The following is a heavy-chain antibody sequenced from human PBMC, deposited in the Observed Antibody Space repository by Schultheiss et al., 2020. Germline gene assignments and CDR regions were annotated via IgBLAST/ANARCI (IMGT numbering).Heavy chain of an antibody. Sequence: ETLSLTCAVYGGSFSGYYWSWVRQAPGKGLEWVSAISGSGGSTYYADSVKGRFTISRDNSKNTLYLQMNSLRAEDTAVYYCAKWGVQGVIIQTFYYYYGMDVWGQGTTVTVSS. CDR3: AKWGVQGVIIQTFYYYYGMDV. D-gene: IGHD3-10*01. CDR2: ISGSGGST. J-gene: IGHJ6*02. CDR1: GGSFSGYY. V-gene: IGHV3-23*01.